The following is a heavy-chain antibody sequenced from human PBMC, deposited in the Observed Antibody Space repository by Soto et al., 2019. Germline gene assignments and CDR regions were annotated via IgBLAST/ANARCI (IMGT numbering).Heavy chain of an antibody. D-gene: IGHD6-13*01. CDR1: EFTVSDYA. J-gene: IGHJ4*02. V-gene: IGHV3-23*01. CDR2: ISGSGGST. CDR3: AKDQGSSWYEIDY. Sequence: PWCSLRLSFAAAEFTVSDYALTWVCQAPGKGLEWVSTISGSGGSTYYADSVKGRFTISRDNSKNTLYLQMNSLRAEDTAVYYCAKDQGSSWYEIDYWGQGTLVTVSS.